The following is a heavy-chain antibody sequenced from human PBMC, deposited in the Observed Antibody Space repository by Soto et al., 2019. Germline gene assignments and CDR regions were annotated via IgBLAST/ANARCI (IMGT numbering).Heavy chain of an antibody. CDR3: ASAPSRYFTSSRWFDP. J-gene: IGHJ5*02. CDR2: INPNTGGR. Sequence: ASVKVSCKASGYTFTDYYMHWVRQAPGQGLEWMGWINPNTGGRNYAQNFQGRVTMTRDTSISTAYMELSGLRSDDTAVYYCASAPSRYFTSSRWFDPWGHGTLGTESS. D-gene: IGHD3-9*01. CDR1: GYTFTDYY. V-gene: IGHV1-2*02.